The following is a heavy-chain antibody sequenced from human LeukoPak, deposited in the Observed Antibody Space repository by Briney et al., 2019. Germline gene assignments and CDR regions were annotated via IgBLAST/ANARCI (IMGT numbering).Heavy chain of an antibody. CDR3: ARGWWDHPQGAFDI. Sequence: PGGSLRLSCAASGFTFSSYEMNWVRQAPGKGLELVSYISSSGSTIYYADSVKGRFTISRDNAKNSLYLQMNSLRAEDTAVYYCARGWWDHPQGAFDIWGQGTMVTVSS. CDR2: ISSSGSTI. J-gene: IGHJ3*02. D-gene: IGHD1-26*01. V-gene: IGHV3-48*03. CDR1: GFTFSSYE.